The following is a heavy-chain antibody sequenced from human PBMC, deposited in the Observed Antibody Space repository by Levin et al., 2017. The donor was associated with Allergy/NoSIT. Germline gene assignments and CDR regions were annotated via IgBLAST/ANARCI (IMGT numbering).Heavy chain of an antibody. CDR2: IWYDGSNK. Sequence: GGSLRLSCAASGFTFSSYGMHWVRQAPGKGLEWVAVIWYDGSNKNYADSVKGRFTISRDNSKNTLYLQMNSLRGEDTAMYYCAREAGVVAPRYFDWLHPGGGDAFDIWGQGTMVTVSS. CDR3: AREAGVVAPRYFDWLHPGGGDAFDI. J-gene: IGHJ3*02. V-gene: IGHV3-33*01. D-gene: IGHD3-9*01. CDR1: GFTFSSYG.